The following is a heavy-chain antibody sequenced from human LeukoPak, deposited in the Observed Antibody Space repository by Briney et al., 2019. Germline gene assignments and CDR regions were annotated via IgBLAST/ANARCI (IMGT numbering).Heavy chain of an antibody. Sequence: SETLSLTCAVYGGSFSDYYWSWIRQPPGKGLEWIGEINHSGSTNYNPSLKSRVTISVDTSKNQFSLKLSSVTAADTAVYYCARRGIHSTDYWGQGTLVTVSS. CDR1: GGSFSDYY. CDR3: ARRGIHSTDY. CDR2: INHSGST. J-gene: IGHJ4*02. D-gene: IGHD2-2*01. V-gene: IGHV4-34*01.